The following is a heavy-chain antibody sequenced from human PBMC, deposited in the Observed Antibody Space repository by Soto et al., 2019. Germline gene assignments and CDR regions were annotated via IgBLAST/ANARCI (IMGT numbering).Heavy chain of an antibody. J-gene: IGHJ4*02. Sequence: SETLSLTCTVSGGSISSSSYYWGWIRQPPGKGLEWIGSIYYSGSTYYNPSLKSRVTISVDTSKNQFSLKLSSVTAADTAVYYCARQGHSGSYFGGQGTLVTVSS. CDR1: GGSISSSSYY. CDR2: IYYSGST. V-gene: IGHV4-39*01. D-gene: IGHD1-26*01. CDR3: ARQGHSGSYF.